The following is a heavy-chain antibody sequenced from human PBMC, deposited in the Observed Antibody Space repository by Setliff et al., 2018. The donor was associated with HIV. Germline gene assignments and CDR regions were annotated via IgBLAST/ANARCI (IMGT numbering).Heavy chain of an antibody. CDR3: ASSTTIASGWSRHRDRPFDS. D-gene: IGHD6-19*01. J-gene: IGHJ4*02. Sequence: PWGSLRLSCEASGFTFRDSYMSWIRQAPGKGLEWVSYISSGSSYTKYADSVNGRFTISRDNAKSALYLQMSSLRAEDTAVYYCASSTTIASGWSRHRDRPFDSWRQGTLVTVSS. CDR2: ISSGSSYT. CDR1: GFTFRDSY. V-gene: IGHV3-11*03.